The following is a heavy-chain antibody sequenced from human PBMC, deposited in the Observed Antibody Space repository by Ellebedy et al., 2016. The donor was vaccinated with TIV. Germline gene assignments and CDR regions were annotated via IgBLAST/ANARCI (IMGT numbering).Heavy chain of an antibody. Sequence: GESLKISCAASGFTVSNNYMSWFRQAPGKGLDWVSLLYSGGNTHFADYVRGRFTISRNNSKNPLYLQMSSLRVEDTALYYCAKLACSSPGCYSRYNFDYWGQGTLVTVSS. J-gene: IGHJ4*02. D-gene: IGHD2-2*02. CDR3: AKLACSSPGCYSRYNFDY. CDR1: GFTVSNNY. V-gene: IGHV3-53*01. CDR2: LYSGGNT.